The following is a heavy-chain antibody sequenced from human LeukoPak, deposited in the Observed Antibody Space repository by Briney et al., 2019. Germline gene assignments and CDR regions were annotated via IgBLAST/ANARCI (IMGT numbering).Heavy chain of an antibody. D-gene: IGHD4-17*01. J-gene: IGHJ5*02. Sequence: PSETLSLTCTVSGYSISSGYYWGWIRQPPGKGLEWIGSIYYSGSTYYNPSLKSRVTISVDTSKNQFSLKLSSVTAADTAVYYCARWSDYGESYWFDPWGQGTLVTVSS. CDR1: GYSISSGYY. V-gene: IGHV4-38-2*02. CDR2: IYYSGST. CDR3: ARWSDYGESYWFDP.